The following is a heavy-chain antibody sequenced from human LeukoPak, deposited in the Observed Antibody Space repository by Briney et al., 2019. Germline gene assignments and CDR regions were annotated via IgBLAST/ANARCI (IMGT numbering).Heavy chain of an antibody. Sequence: ASETLSLTCTVSGGSISSYYWSWLRQPPGKGLEWIGYIYYSGSTNYNPSLKSRVTISVDTSKNQFSLKLSSVTAADTAVYYCARVLGYSYVYYGMDVWGQGTTVTVSS. CDR3: ARVLGYSYVYYGMDV. CDR2: IYYSGST. D-gene: IGHD5-18*01. V-gene: IGHV4-59*01. CDR1: GGSISSYY. J-gene: IGHJ6*02.